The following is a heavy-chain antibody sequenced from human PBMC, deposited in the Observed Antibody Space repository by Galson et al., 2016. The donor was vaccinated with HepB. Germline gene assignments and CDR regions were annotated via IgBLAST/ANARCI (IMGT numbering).Heavy chain of an antibody. Sequence: SETLSLTCTVSGDSISSNTYCWGWIRQSPGKGLEWIGSIYYSGNTYYNPSLRSRVTISIDTSKNHFSLRLTSVTAADMAVYYCARHPSYYDFWSGYPTNNWFDPWGQGTLVTVSS. CDR1: GDSISSNTYC. J-gene: IGHJ5*02. CDR2: IYYSGNT. D-gene: IGHD3-3*01. V-gene: IGHV4-39*01. CDR3: ARHPSYYDFWSGYPTNNWFDP.